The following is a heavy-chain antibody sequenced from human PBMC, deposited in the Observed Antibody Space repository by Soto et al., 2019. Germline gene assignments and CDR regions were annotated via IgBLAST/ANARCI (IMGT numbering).Heavy chain of an antibody. CDR3: TRGLLGGAPSYTFHGMDV. D-gene: IGHD1-26*01. Sequence: EVQLVESGGGLVQPGGSLRLSCAASGFTFSDHYMDWVRQAPGKGLEWVARSRNRVNSHTTEYAASVKGRFTISRDESKSSLYLQMNSLKIEDPAVYYCTRGLLGGAPSYTFHGMDVWGQGTTVTVSS. CDR2: SRNRVNSHTT. CDR1: GFTFSDHY. V-gene: IGHV3-72*01. J-gene: IGHJ6*01.